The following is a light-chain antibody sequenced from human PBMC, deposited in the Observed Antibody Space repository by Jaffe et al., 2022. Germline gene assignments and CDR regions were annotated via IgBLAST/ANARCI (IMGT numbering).Light chain of an antibody. CDR1: QGIRND. CDR3: LQDYTSLT. J-gene: IGKJ4*01. V-gene: IGKV1-6*01. CDR2: AAS. Sequence: AIQMTQSPSSLSASVGDRVTITCRASQGIRNDLGWYQQKPGKAPKLLIYAASSLQSGVPSRFSGSGSGTDFTLTISSLQPEDFATYYCLQDYTSLTFGGGTKVEIK.